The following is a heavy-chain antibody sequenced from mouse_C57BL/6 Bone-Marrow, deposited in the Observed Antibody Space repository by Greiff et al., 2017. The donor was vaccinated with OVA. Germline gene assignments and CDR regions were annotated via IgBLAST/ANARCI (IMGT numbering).Heavy chain of an antibody. CDR2: IYPGDGDT. D-gene: IGHD1-1*01. CDR1: GYAFSSYW. J-gene: IGHJ2*01. CDR3: ARDYYGSTLYCFDY. V-gene: IGHV1-80*01. Sequence: VQLQQSGAELVKPGASVKISCKASGYAFSSYWMNWVKQRPGKGLEWIGQIYPGDGDTNYNGKFKGKATLTADKSSSTAYMQLSSLTSEDSAVYFCARDYYGSTLYCFDYWGQGTTLTVSS.